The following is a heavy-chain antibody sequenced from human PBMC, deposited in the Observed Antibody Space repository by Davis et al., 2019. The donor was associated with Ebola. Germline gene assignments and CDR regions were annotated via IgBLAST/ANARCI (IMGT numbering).Heavy chain of an antibody. V-gene: IGHV4-30-2*03. CDR3: ARLYLGHNRGAYWHGGGGTWYPTLIDY. CDR1: GGSITSGGHS. D-gene: IGHD2-15*01. CDR2: IYDSGKT. J-gene: IGHJ4*02. Sequence: MPSETLSLTCAVSGGSITSGGHSWTWIRQAPGKELEWIGFIYDSGKTFYNPSLQSRVTLDVDTSRNQFSLKLRSVTAADTAVYYCARLYLGHNRGAYWHGGGGTWYPTLIDYWGQGSLVTVSS.